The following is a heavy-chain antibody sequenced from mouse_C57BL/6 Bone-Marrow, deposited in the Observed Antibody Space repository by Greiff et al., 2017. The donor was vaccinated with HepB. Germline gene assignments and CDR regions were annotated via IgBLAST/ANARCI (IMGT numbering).Heavy chain of an antibody. CDR2: ILPGSGST. J-gene: IGHJ2*01. CDR1: GYTFTGYW. D-gene: IGHD1-1*01. Sequence: VQLQQSGAELMKPGASVKLSCKASGYTFTGYWIEWVKQRPGHGLEWIGEILPGSGSTNYNEKFKGKASFTADTSSNTAYMQLSSLTTEDSAIYYCARSITTVVAEYYFDYWGQGATHTVSS. V-gene: IGHV1-9*01. CDR3: ARSITTVVAEYYFDY.